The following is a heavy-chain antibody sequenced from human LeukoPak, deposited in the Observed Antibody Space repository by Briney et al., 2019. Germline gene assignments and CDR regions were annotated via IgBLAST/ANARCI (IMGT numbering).Heavy chain of an antibody. CDR3: ARDPIQLWLQGDAFDI. CDR1: GFTFSSYW. CDR2: ISSSSSYT. D-gene: IGHD5-18*01. Sequence: PGGSLRLSCAASGFTFSSYWMNWARQAPGKGLEWVSYISSSSSYTNYADSVKGRFTISRDNAKNSLYLQMNSLRAEDTAVYYCARDPIQLWLQGDAFDIWGQGTMVTVSS. J-gene: IGHJ3*02. V-gene: IGHV3-21*05.